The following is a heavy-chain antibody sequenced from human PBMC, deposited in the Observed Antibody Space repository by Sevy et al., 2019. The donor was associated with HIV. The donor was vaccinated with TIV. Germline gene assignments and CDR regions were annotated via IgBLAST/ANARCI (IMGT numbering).Heavy chain of an antibody. CDR1: GFTFRSYE. V-gene: IGHV3-48*03. J-gene: IGHJ6*02. CDR2: ISTGGAGGATI. Sequence: GGSLRLSCAASGFTFRSYEFNWVRQAPGKGLQWISHISTGGAGGATIFYADSVKGRFTISRDNAKNSVFLQMNSLRVDDTAVYFCAREGSSYDTYYYDYAMDLWGLGTTVTVSS. D-gene: IGHD3-10*01. CDR3: AREGSSYDTYYYDYAMDL.